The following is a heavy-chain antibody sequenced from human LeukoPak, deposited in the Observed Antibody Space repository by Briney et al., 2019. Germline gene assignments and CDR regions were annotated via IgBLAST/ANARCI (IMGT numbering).Heavy chain of an antibody. CDR3: ARDSPYCSGGSCNYYYMDV. Sequence: GASVKVSCKTSGYTFTGYYMHWVRQAPGQGLEWMGWINPNSGGTNYAQKFQGRVTMTRDTSISTAYMELSRLRSDDTAVYYCARDSPYCSGGSCNYYYMDVWGKGTTVTVSS. CDR2: INPNSGGT. CDR1: GYTFTGYY. V-gene: IGHV1-2*02. J-gene: IGHJ6*03. D-gene: IGHD2-15*01.